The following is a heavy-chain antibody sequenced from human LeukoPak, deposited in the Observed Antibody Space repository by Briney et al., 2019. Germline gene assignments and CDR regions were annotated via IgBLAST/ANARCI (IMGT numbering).Heavy chain of an antibody. Sequence: PSETLSLTCIVSGGSISTSAYYWGWIRQPPGEGLQWIGSIYYSGNAYYNSSLKSRVTISVDTSTSQFSLRLSSVTAADTAVYYCARGVVGATTGAYSFDFWGRGTLVTVSS. D-gene: IGHD1-26*01. CDR3: ARGVVGATTGAYSFDF. J-gene: IGHJ4*02. CDR1: GGSISTSAYY. V-gene: IGHV4-39*01. CDR2: IYYSGNA.